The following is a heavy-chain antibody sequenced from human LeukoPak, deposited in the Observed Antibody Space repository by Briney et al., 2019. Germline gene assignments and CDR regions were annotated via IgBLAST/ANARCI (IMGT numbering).Heavy chain of an antibody. CDR2: ISYDGSNK. V-gene: IGHV3-30*18. CDR1: GFTFSTCC. D-gene: IGHD3-9*01. Sequence: PGGSLRLSCAASGFTFSTCCMHWVRRAPGKGREWVAVISYDGSNKYYADSVKGRFTISKDNSKNTLYLQMNSLRAEDTAVYYCAKDRKVGNVLRYFDWLTERTRTKENKIDFDYWGQGTLVTVSS. J-gene: IGHJ4*02. CDR3: AKDRKVGNVLRYFDWLTERTRTKENKIDFDY.